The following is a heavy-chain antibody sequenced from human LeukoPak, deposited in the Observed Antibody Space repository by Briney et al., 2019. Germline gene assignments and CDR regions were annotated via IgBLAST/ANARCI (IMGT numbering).Heavy chain of an antibody. CDR2: MSGSVIGT. D-gene: IGHD6-13*01. Sequence: GVSLRLSCAASGFTFSSYAMSWVRQVPGKGLEWVSGMSGSVIGTYYADSVKGRVTISRDNSKNTQYLQLNSLRAEATTIYYCAKDRGSSRWFLDYWGQGTLVTVSS. CDR1: GFTFSSYA. CDR3: AKDRGSSRWFLDY. V-gene: IGHV3-23*01. J-gene: IGHJ4*02.